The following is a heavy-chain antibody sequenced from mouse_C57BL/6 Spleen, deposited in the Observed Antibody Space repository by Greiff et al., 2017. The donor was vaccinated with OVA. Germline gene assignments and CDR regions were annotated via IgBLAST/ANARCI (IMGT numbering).Heavy chain of an antibody. CDR3: ARAGYDLWYFEV. D-gene: IGHD2-2*01. J-gene: IGHJ1*03. V-gene: IGHV1-18*01. Sequence: VQLQQSGPALVKPGASVKISCTASGYTFTDYNMDWVQQSPGQSLEWIGDINPNNGGTTYNQTFKGKATLTVDKSSSTADMELRSLTSEDTAVYYCARAGYDLWYFEVWGTGTTVTVSS. CDR1: GYTFTDYN. CDR2: INPNNGGT.